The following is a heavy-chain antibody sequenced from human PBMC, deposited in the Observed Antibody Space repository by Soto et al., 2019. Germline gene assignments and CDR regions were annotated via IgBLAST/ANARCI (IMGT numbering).Heavy chain of an antibody. CDR3: ARESYGSGSYYNGPYYFDY. CDR1: GGTFSSYT. CDR2: IIPILGIA. V-gene: IGHV1-69*08. D-gene: IGHD3-10*01. Sequence: QVQLVQSGAEVKKPGSSVKVSCKASGGTFSSYTISWVRQAPGQGLEWMGRIIPILGIANYAQKFQVRVTITADKSTSTAYMELSSLRSEDTAVYYCARESYGSGSYYNGPYYFDYWGQGTLVTVSS. J-gene: IGHJ4*02.